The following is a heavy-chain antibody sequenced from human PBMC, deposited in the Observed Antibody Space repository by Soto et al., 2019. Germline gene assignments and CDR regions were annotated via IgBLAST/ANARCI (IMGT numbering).Heavy chain of an antibody. D-gene: IGHD6-13*01. CDR3: ARSVATPGTNIDF. CDR1: GGSMNGCY. CDR2: IYFSGST. V-gene: IGHV4-4*09. Sequence: LTCSVSGGSMNGCYWSWIRQTPGQGLEWLGFIYFSGSTRYNPSLMSRLTISLDKSKRQFSMSLSSVTAADTAVYYCARSVATPGTNIDFWGQGTLVTVSS. J-gene: IGHJ4*02.